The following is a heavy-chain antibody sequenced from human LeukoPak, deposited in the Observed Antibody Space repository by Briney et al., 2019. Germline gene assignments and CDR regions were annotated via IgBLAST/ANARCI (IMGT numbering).Heavy chain of an antibody. CDR3: ARASYDILTGPAA. Sequence: NPGGSLRLSCAASGFTFSSYAMHWVRQAPGKGLEWVAVISYDGSNKYYADSVKGRFTISRDNSKNTLYLQMNSLRAEDTAVYYCARASYDILTGPAAWGQGTLVTVSS. CDR1: GFTFSSYA. D-gene: IGHD3-9*01. J-gene: IGHJ4*02. CDR2: ISYDGSNK. V-gene: IGHV3-30*04.